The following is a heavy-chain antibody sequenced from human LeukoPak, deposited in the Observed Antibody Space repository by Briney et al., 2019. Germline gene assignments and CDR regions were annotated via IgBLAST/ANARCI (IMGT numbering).Heavy chain of an antibody. J-gene: IGHJ3*02. V-gene: IGHV1-69*01. CDR2: IIPIFGTA. D-gene: IGHD6-19*01. CDR1: GGTFSSYA. CDR3: AREEHGLVSDAFDI. Sequence: ASVNVSCKASGGTFSSYAISWVRQAPGQGLEWMGGIIPIFGTANYAQKFQGRVTITADESTSTAYMELSSLRSEDTAVYYCAREEHGLVSDAFDIWGQGTMVTVSS.